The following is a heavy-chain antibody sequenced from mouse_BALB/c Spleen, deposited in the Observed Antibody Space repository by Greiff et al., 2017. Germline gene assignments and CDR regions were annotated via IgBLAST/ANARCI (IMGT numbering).Heavy chain of an antibody. J-gene: IGHJ4*01. CDR2: ISSGGSYT. D-gene: IGHD1-2*01. V-gene: IGHV5-6-4*01. Sequence: DVMLVESGGGLVKPGGSLKLSCAASGFTFSSYTMSWVRQTPEKRLEWVATISSGGSYTYYPDSVKVRFTISRDNAKNTLYLQMSSLKAEDTAMYYCTRDNGYPMDYWGQGTSVTVSS. CDR1: GFTFSSYT. CDR3: TRDNGYPMDY.